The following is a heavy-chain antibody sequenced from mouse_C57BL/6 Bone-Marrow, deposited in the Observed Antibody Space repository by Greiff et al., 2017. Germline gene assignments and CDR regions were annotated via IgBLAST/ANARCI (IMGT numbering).Heavy chain of an antibody. D-gene: IGHD1-1*01. CDR3: VSYYYGSSYGFAY. V-gene: IGHV10-1*01. J-gene: IGHJ3*01. CDR2: IRSKSNNYAT. CDR1: GFSFNTYA. Sequence: EVMLVESGGGLVQPKGSLKLSCAASGFSFNTYAMNWVRQAPGKGLEWVARIRSKSNNYATYYADSVKDRFTISRDDSESMLYLQMNNLKTEDTAMYYCVSYYYGSSYGFAYWGQGTLVTVSA.